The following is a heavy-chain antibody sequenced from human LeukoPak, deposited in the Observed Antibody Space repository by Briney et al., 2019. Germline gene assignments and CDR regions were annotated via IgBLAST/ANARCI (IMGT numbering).Heavy chain of an antibody. D-gene: IGHD3-9*01. V-gene: IGHV1-2*06. CDR1: GYTFTGYY. J-gene: IGHJ4*02. CDR3: ARARDYDILTGYYNNHNFDY. CDR2: INPNSDGT. Sequence: ASVKVSCKASGYTFTGYYVHWVRQAPGQGLEWMGRINPNSDGTNYAQKLQGRVTMTRDTSISTAYMELSRLRSDDTAVYYCARARDYDILTGYYNNHNFDYWGQGTLVTVSS.